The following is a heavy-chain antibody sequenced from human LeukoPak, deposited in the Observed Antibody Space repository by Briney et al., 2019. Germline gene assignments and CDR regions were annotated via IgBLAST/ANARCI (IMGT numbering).Heavy chain of an antibody. CDR3: ARADYSGVTYYYYYVDV. V-gene: IGHV4-61*02. J-gene: IGHJ6*03. CDR2: IYTSGST. CDR1: GGSITSGSYY. D-gene: IGHD4-11*01. Sequence: PSETLSLTCSVSGGSITSGSYYWTWVRQPAGKGLEWVGRIYTSGSTDYNPSLKSRVTISVDTSKNQFSLNLTSVPAADTAVYYCARADYSGVTYYYYYVDVWGKGTTVTVSS.